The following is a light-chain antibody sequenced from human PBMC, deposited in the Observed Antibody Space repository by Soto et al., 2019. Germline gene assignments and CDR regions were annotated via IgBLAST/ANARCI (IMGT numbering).Light chain of an antibody. J-gene: IGKJ2*01. V-gene: IGKV3-15*01. Sequence: EIVMTQSQATLSLYPGERAALSCRPSQSINSELAWYQQKPGQPPRLHIYGASTRATGVPARFTGSESGSEFTLTISGLQSEDFAVYYCQQGHNWPLTFGQGTRLEI. CDR1: QSINSE. CDR3: QQGHNWPLT. CDR2: GAS.